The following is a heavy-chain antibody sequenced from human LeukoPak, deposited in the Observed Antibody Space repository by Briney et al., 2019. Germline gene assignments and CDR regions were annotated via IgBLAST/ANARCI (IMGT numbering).Heavy chain of an antibody. D-gene: IGHD2-21*02. CDR3: ARGLYCGGDCYPSRFDP. CDR1: GFTFSSYE. J-gene: IGHJ5*02. Sequence: GGSLRLSCAASGFTFSSYEMNWFRQAPGKGLEWVSYISSSGSTIYYADSVKGRFTISRDNAKNSLYLQMNSLRAEDTAVYYCARGLYCGGDCYPSRFDPWGQGTLVTVSS. CDR2: ISSSGSTI. V-gene: IGHV3-48*03.